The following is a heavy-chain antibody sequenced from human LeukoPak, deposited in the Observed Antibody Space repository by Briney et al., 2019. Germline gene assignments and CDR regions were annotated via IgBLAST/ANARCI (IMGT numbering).Heavy chain of an antibody. Sequence: SETLSLTCAVYGGSFSGYYWSWIRQPPGKGLEWIGEINHSGSTNYNPSLKSRVTISVDTSKNQFSLKLSSVTAADTAVYYCARAGDFWSGYPWKYYFDYWGQGTLVTVSS. CDR1: GGSFSGYY. D-gene: IGHD3-3*01. CDR3: ARAGDFWSGYPWKYYFDY. V-gene: IGHV4-34*01. J-gene: IGHJ4*02. CDR2: INHSGST.